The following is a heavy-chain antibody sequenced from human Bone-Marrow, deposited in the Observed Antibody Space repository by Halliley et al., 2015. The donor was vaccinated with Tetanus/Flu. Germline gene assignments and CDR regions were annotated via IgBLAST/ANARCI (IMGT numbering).Heavy chain of an antibody. CDR3: ARSRCSSTSCYEKD. CDR1: GGSISSGNW. D-gene: IGHD2-2*01. J-gene: IGHJ4*02. CDR2: IYHSGLT. Sequence: TLSLTCVVSGGSISSGNWWSWVRQSPGKGLEWLAEIYHSGLTNYNPSLKSRVTISVDKSKNQFSLKVNSVTAADTAVYYCARSRCSSTSCYEKDWGQGTLVTVSS. V-gene: IGHV4-4*02.